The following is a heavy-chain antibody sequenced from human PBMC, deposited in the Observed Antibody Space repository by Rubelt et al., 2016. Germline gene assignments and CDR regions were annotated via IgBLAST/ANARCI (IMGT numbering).Heavy chain of an antibody. J-gene: IGHJ6*02. CDR3: AKDSRSSGWYAGMDV. CDR1: GFSFSSYI. V-gene: IGHV3-21*04. Sequence: VQLVESGGGVVKPGGSLRLSCAASGFSFSSYIFNWVRQAPGKGLEWVSSISSSSSYIYYADSVKGRFTISRDNSKNTVYLQMKSLRAEDTAVYYYAKDSRSSGWYAGMDVWGQGTTVTVSS. CDR2: ISSSSSYI. D-gene: IGHD6-19*01.